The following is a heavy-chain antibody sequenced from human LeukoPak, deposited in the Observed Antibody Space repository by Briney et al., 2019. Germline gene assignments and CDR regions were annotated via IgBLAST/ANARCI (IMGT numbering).Heavy chain of an antibody. CDR1: GFTFSSYN. CDR2: ISSSSSSI. CDR3: ARGTHYYDSIGYDH. Sequence: GGSLRLSCAASGFTFSSYNMNWVRQAPGKGLEWVSYISSSSSSIYYADSVKGRFTISRDNAKNSLYLQMNSLRAEDTAFYHCARGTHYYDSIGYDHWGQGTLVTVSS. D-gene: IGHD3-22*01. V-gene: IGHV3-48*04. J-gene: IGHJ5*02.